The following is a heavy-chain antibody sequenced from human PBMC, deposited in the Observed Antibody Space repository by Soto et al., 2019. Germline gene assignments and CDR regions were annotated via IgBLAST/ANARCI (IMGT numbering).Heavy chain of an antibody. V-gene: IGHV6-1*01. CDR3: ARGHCSSTSCYYYYGMDV. CDR2: TYYRSKWYN. CDR1: GDSVSSNSAA. J-gene: IGHJ6*02. Sequence: SPTLSLTCVISGDSVSSNSAAWNWIRQSPSRGLEWLGRTYYRSKWYNDYAVSVKSRITINPDTSKNQFSLQLSSVTPEDTAVYYCARGHCSSTSCYYYYGMDVWGQGTTVTVSS. D-gene: IGHD2-2*01.